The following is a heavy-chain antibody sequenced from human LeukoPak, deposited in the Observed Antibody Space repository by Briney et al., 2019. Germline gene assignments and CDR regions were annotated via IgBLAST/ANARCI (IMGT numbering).Heavy chain of an antibody. CDR1: GGSISSSNW. CDR2: IYHSGST. Sequence: PSETLSLTCAVSGGSISSSNWWSWVRQPPGKGLEWIGEIYHSGSTNYNPSLKSRVTISVDKSKNQFSLKLSSVTAADTAVYYCARDQSMVRGHNGAFDIWGQGTMVTASS. D-gene: IGHD3-10*01. V-gene: IGHV4-4*02. CDR3: ARDQSMVRGHNGAFDI. J-gene: IGHJ3*02.